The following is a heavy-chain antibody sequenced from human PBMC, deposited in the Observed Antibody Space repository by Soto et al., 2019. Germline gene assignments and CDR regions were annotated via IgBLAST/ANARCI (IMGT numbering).Heavy chain of an antibody. D-gene: IGHD6-19*01. CDR1: GFTFSSYS. V-gene: IGHV3-21*01. J-gene: IGHJ4*02. CDR3: AKSQGFRSTSGPYSSGWYGFDY. CDR2: ISSSSSYI. Sequence: EVQLVESGGGLVKPGGSLRLSCAASGFTFSSYSMNWVRQAPGKGLEWVSSISSSSSYIYYADSVKGRFTISRDNAKNPLYLQMNSLRAEDTAVYYCAKSQGFRSTSGPYSSGWYGFDYWGQGTLVTVSS.